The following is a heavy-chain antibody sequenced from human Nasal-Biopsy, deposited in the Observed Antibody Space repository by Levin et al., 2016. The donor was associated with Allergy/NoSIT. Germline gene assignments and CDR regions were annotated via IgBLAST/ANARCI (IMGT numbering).Heavy chain of an antibody. CDR2: VRNKANSYIT. J-gene: IGHJ5*02. D-gene: IGHD5-12*01. V-gene: IGHV3-72*01. CDR1: GFTFSDHY. Sequence: GGSLRLSCAASGFTFSDHYMDWVRQAPGKGLEWVGRVRNKANSYITEYAASVKGRFTISRDDSESSLYLQMNSLTAEDTAVYYCARSDYENFNWFDPWGQGTRVTVSS. CDR3: ARSDYENFNWFDP.